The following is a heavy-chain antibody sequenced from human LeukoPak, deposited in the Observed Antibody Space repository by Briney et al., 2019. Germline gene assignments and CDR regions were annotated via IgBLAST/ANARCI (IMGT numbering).Heavy chain of an antibody. J-gene: IGHJ3*02. CDR2: IYTSGST. D-gene: IGHD3-16*02. CDR3: ARHGGLRLGELSLFVSLIYAFDI. V-gene: IGHV4-4*07. Sequence: ASETLSLTCTVSGGSISSYYWSWIRQPAGKGLEWIGRIYTSGSTNYNPSLKSRVTISVDTSKNQFSLKLSSVTAADTAVYYCARHGGLRLGELSLFVSLIYAFDIWGQGTMVTVSS. CDR1: GGSISSYY.